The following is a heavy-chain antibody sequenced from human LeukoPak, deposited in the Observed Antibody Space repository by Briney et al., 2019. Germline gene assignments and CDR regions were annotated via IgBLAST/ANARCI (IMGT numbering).Heavy chain of an antibody. CDR1: GFTFDDYA. J-gene: IGHJ4*02. Sequence: PGGSLRLSCAASGFTFDDYAMHWVRQAPGKGLEWVSGISWNSGSIGYADSVKGRFTISRDNAKNSQYLQMNSLRAEDTALYYCAKDRVGATTGSLDYWGQGTLVTVSS. V-gene: IGHV3-9*01. CDR2: ISWNSGSI. CDR3: AKDRVGATTGSLDY. D-gene: IGHD1-26*01.